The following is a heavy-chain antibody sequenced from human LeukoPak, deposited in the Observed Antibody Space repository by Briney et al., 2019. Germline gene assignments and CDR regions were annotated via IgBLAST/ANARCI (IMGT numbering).Heavy chain of an antibody. V-gene: IGHV4-34*01. CDR2: IYHSGST. J-gene: IGHJ6*03. Sequence: NASETLSLTCAVYGGSFSGYYWGWIRQPPGKGLEWIGSIYHSGSTYYNPSLKSRVTISVDTSKNQFSLKLRSVTAADTAVYYCARDSNDYDILTGYYYYMDVWGKGTTVTISS. CDR1: GGSFSGYY. D-gene: IGHD3-9*01. CDR3: ARDSNDYDILTGYYYYMDV.